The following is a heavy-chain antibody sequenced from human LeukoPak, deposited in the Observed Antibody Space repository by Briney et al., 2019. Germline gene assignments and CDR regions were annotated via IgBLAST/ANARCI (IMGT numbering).Heavy chain of an antibody. Sequence: PGGSLRLSCAASGFTFSSYGMHWVRQAPGKGLEWVAVISYDGSNNYYADSVKGRFTISRDNSKNTLYLQMNSLRAEDTAVYYCAKGATRAVAGILDYWGQGTLVTVSS. CDR2: ISYDGSNN. J-gene: IGHJ4*02. CDR3: AKGATRAVAGILDY. V-gene: IGHV3-30*18. CDR1: GFTFSSYG. D-gene: IGHD6-19*01.